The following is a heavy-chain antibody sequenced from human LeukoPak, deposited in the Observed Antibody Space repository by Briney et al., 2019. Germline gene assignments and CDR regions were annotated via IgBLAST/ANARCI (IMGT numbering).Heavy chain of an antibody. Sequence: PSETLSLTCTVSGGSISSYYWSWIRQPPGKGLEWIGYIYYSGSTNYNPSLKSRVTISVDTSKNQFSLKLSSVTAADTAVYYCARVLPIGDIVGAKTAFDIWGQGTMVTVSS. J-gene: IGHJ3*02. D-gene: IGHD1-26*01. V-gene: IGHV4-59*12. CDR2: IYYSGST. CDR1: GGSISSYY. CDR3: ARVLPIGDIVGAKTAFDI.